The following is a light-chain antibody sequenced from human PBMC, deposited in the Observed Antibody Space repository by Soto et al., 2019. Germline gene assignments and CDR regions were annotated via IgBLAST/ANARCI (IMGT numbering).Light chain of an antibody. CDR3: QQYNNWPLT. V-gene: IGKV3-15*01. J-gene: IGKJ4*01. Sequence: EIVMTQSPATLSVSPGERATLSCRASQSVSSNLAWYQQKPGQAPRLLIYGASTRATGISARFSGIGSGTEFTLTISSLQSEDFAVYYCQQYNNWPLTFGGGTKVEIK. CDR2: GAS. CDR1: QSVSSN.